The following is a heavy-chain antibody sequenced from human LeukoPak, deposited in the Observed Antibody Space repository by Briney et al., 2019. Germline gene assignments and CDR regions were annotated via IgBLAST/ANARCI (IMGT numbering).Heavy chain of an antibody. CDR2: ISSSSSYI. J-gene: IGHJ4*02. V-gene: IGHV3-21*01. CDR3: ARAVQYCSSTSCRPYYFDY. D-gene: IGHD2-2*01. Sequence: GGSLRLSCAASGFTFSSYNMNWVRQAPGKGLEWVSSISSSSSYIYYADSVKGRFTISRDNAKNSLYLQMNSLRAEDTAVYYCARAVQYCSSTSCRPYYFDYWGQGTLVTVSS. CDR1: GFTFSSYN.